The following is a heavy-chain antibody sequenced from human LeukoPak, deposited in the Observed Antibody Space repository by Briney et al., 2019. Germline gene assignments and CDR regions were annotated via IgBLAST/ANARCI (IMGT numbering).Heavy chain of an antibody. J-gene: IGHJ4*02. D-gene: IGHD3-22*01. CDR1: GFTFSSYG. CDR2: ISYDGSNK. Sequence: GRSLRLSCAASGFTFSSYGMHWVRQAPGKGLEWVAVISYDGSNKYYADSVKGRFTISRDNSKNTLYLQMNSLRAEDTAVYYCAKAPYDSSVLDCWGQGTLVTVSS. CDR3: AKAPYDSSVLDC. V-gene: IGHV3-30*18.